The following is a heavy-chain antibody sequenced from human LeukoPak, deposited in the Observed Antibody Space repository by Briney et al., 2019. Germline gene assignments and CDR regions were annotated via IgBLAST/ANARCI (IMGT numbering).Heavy chain of an antibody. J-gene: IGHJ6*02. CDR2: IKQDGSEK. CDR1: GFTFSSYG. Sequence: GGSLRLSCAASGFTFSSYGMHWVRQAPGKGLEWVANIKQDGSEKYYVDSVKGRFTISRDNAKNSLYLQMNSLRAEDTAVYYCARDSYYDIEMDVWGQGTTVTVSS. CDR3: ARDSYYDIEMDV. D-gene: IGHD3-9*01. V-gene: IGHV3-7*01.